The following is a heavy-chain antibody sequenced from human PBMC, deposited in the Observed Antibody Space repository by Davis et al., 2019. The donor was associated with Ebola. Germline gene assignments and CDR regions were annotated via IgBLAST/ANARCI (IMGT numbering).Heavy chain of an antibody. CDR2: ITGGGGTT. J-gene: IGHJ4*02. V-gene: IGHV3-23*01. CDR1: GFTFTNYA. CDR3: AGTTTSLPAY. D-gene: IGHD1-14*01. Sequence: PGGSLRLSCAASGFTFTNYAMSWVRQAPGKGLEWVSVITGGGGTTYYADSVKGRFTISRDNSKNMLYLQMNNLRAEDTAVYFCAGTTTSLPAYWGQGTLVTVSS.